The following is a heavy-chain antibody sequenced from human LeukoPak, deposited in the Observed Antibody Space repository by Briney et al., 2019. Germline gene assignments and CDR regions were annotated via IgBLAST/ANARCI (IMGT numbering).Heavy chain of an antibody. CDR2: IYYSGST. V-gene: IGHV4-59*01. CDR1: GGSISSYY. D-gene: IGHD5-24*01. Sequence: SETLSLTCTVSGGSISSYYWSWIRQPPRKRLEWIGYIYYSGSTNYNPSLKSRVTISVDTSKNQFSLKLSSVTAADTAVYYCARGGEMATIGNHYWGQGTLVTVSS. CDR3: ARGGEMATIGNHY. J-gene: IGHJ4*02.